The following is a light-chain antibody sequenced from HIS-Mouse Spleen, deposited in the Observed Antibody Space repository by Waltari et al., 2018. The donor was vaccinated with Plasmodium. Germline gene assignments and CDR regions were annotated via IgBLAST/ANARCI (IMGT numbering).Light chain of an antibody. V-gene: IGLV2-23*01. CDR1: TIDVGSYNL. CDR3: CSYAGSRV. CDR2: EGS. Sequence: QSALTQPASVSGCPGQSITISGTGTTIDVGSYNLVSWYQQHPGKAPKLMSYEGSKRPSGVSNRFSGSKSGNTASLTISGLQAEDEADYYCCSYAGSRVFGGGTKLTVL. J-gene: IGLJ2*01.